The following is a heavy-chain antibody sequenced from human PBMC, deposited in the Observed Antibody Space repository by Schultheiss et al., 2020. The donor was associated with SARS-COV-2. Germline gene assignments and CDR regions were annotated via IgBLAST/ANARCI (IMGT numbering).Heavy chain of an antibody. D-gene: IGHD4-17*01. V-gene: IGHV3-66*01. J-gene: IGHJ2*01. Sequence: GESLKISCAASGFTFSSYSMNWVRQAPGKGLEWVSVIYSGGSTYYADSVKGRFTISRENAKNSLYLQMNSLRAGDTAVYYCARGTVTTDWYFDLWGRGTLVTVSS. CDR1: GFTFSSYS. CDR3: ARGTVTTDWYFDL. CDR2: IYSGGST.